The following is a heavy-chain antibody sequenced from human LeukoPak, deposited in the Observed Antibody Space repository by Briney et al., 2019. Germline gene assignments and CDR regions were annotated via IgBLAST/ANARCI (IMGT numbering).Heavy chain of an antibody. CDR2: INHSGST. CDR3: ARQRRNDCGSPSCYIDY. D-gene: IGHD2-2*02. CDR1: GGSFSGYY. J-gene: IGHJ4*02. V-gene: IGHV4-34*01. Sequence: SETLSLTCVVYGGSFSGYYWSWIRQPPGKGLEWIGEINHSGSTNYNPSLKSRVTISVDTSKNQFSLKLSSVSAADTAEYYCARQRRNDCGSPSCYIDYWGQGTLVTVSS.